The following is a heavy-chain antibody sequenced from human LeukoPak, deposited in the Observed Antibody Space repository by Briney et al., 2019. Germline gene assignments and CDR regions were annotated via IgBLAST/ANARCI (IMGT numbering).Heavy chain of an antibody. Sequence: SETLSLTCTVSGGSISSHYWSWIRQPPGKGLEWIGYIYYSGSTNYNPSLKSRATISVDTSKNQFSLKLSSVTAADTAVYYCARVQRDGYNQYYFDYWGQGTLVTVSS. CDR1: GGSISSHY. CDR3: ARVQRDGYNQYYFDY. CDR2: IYYSGST. V-gene: IGHV4-59*11. D-gene: IGHD5-24*01. J-gene: IGHJ4*02.